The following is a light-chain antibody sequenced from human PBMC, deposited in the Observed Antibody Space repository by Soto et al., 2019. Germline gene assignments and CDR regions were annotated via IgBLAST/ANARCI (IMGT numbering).Light chain of an antibody. Sequence: DIQMTQSPPSLSASIGDRVTITCRASQDIDRYLGWYQQKPGEVPKLLIFAASTLQSGVPSRFSGSGSGTDFTLXXXGLQPEXVAXYXCQQCKSAPLTFGGGTKVELK. CDR1: QDIDRY. CDR3: QQCKSAPLT. J-gene: IGKJ4*01. V-gene: IGKV1-27*01. CDR2: AAS.